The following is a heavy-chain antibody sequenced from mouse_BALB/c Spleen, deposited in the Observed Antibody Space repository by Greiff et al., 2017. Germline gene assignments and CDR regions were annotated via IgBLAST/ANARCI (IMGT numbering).Heavy chain of an antibody. Sequence: EVKLMESGPSLVKPSQTLSLTCSVTGDSITSGYWNWIRKFPGNKLEYMGYISYSGSTYYNPSLKSRISITRDTSKNQYYLQLNSVTTEDTATYYCARKDYGSSYYFDYWGQGTTLTVSS. CDR2: ISYSGST. CDR3: ARKDYGSSYYFDY. D-gene: IGHD1-1*01. CDR1: GDSITSGY. J-gene: IGHJ2*01. V-gene: IGHV3-8*02.